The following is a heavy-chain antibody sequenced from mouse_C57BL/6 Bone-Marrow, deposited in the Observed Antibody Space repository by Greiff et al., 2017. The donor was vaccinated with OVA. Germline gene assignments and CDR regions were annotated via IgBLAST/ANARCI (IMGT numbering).Heavy chain of an antibody. J-gene: IGHJ4*01. Sequence: EVMLVESGGGLVKPGGSLKLSCAASGFTFSSYTMSWVRQTPEKRLEWVATISGGGGNTYYPDSVKGRFTISRDNAKNTLYLQMSSLRSEDTALYYCARQIITTVVGDYAMDYWGQGTSVTVSS. CDR2: ISGGGGNT. CDR3: ARQIITTVVGDYAMDY. D-gene: IGHD1-1*01. CDR1: GFTFSSYT. V-gene: IGHV5-9*01.